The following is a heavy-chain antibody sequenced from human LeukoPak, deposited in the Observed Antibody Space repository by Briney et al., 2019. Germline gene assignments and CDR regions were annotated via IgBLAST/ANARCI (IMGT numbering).Heavy chain of an antibody. V-gene: IGHV1-18*01. Sequence: ASVKVSCKSSGYTFNSYGITWVRRAPGQGLEWMGWIHTYNGHTNYAQKLQGRVTMTTDTSTSTAYMELRSLRSDDTAVYYCARFSSGYRGILDAFDIWGQGTMVTVSS. D-gene: IGHD3-22*01. CDR1: GYTFNSYG. CDR2: IHTYNGHT. CDR3: ARFSSGYRGILDAFDI. J-gene: IGHJ3*02.